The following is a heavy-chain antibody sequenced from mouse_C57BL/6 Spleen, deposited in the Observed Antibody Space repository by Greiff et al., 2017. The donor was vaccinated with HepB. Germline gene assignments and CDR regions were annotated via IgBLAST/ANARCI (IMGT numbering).Heavy chain of an antibody. CDR1: GYTFTSYW. D-gene: IGHD2-1*01. V-gene: IGHV1-7*01. CDR3: AYPIYYGNYDYAMDY. Sequence: VQLQQSGAELAKPGASVKLSCKASGYTFTSYWMHWVKQRPGQGLEWIGYINPSSGYTKYNQKFKDKATLTADKSPSTAYMQLSSLTYEDSAVYYCAYPIYYGNYDYAMDYWGQGAAVTVSS. CDR2: INPSSGYT. J-gene: IGHJ4*01.